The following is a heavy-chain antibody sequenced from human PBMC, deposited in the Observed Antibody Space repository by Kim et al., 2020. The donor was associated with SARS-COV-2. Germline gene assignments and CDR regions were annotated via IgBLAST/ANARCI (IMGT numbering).Heavy chain of an antibody. CDR3: ARTGYSYGSGSTHFDY. CDR2: IYPGDSDT. CDR1: GYSFTSYW. V-gene: IGHV5-51*01. Sequence: GESLKISCKGSGYSFTSYWIGWVRQMPGKGLEWMGIIYPGDSDTRYSPSFQGQVTISADKSISTAYLQWSSLKASDTAMYYCARTGYSYGSGSTHFDYWGQGTLVTVSS. D-gene: IGHD5-18*01. J-gene: IGHJ4*02.